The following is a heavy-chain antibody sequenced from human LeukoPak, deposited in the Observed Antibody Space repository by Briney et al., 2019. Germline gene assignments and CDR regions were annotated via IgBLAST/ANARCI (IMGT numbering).Heavy chain of an antibody. V-gene: IGHV1-69*05. CDR2: IIPIFGTA. CDR1: GGTFSSYA. Sequence: ASVKVSCKASGGTFSSYAISWVRQAPGQGLEWMGGIIPIFGTANYAQKFQGRVTMTRNTSISTAYMELSSLRSEDTAVYYCARGGYSSSWYYPSYYYGMDVWGQGTTVTVSS. J-gene: IGHJ6*02. CDR3: ARGGYSSSWYYPSYYYGMDV. D-gene: IGHD6-13*01.